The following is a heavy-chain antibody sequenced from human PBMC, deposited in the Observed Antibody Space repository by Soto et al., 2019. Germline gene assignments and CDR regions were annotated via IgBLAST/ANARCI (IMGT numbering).Heavy chain of an antibody. V-gene: IGHV3-49*04. J-gene: IGHJ5*02. CDR3: TRAYDSSGYYPGWFDP. D-gene: IGHD3-22*01. Sequence: SLRLSCVASGFSFSSYAMSWVRQAPGKGLEWVGFIRSKAYGGTTEYAASVKGRFTISRDDSKSIAYLQMNSLKTEDTAVYYCTRAYDSSGYYPGWFDPWGQGTLVTVSS. CDR1: GFSFSSYA. CDR2: IRSKAYGGTT.